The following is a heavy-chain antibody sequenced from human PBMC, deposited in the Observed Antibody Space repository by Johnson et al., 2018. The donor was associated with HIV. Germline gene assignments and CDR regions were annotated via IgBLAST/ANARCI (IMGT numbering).Heavy chain of an antibody. J-gene: IGHJ3*02. Sequence: VQLVESGGRVVRPGESLRLSCAVSGFTFNAHWMHWDRQAPGKGLVWVARINNEGGSTSYVDSVKGRFTISRDNAKNTLYLQMNRLRADDTAVYYCAKAREYDSTGHDAFDIWGQG. CDR1: GFTFNAHW. CDR2: INNEGGST. V-gene: IGHV3-74*02. D-gene: IGHD3-22*01. CDR3: AKAREYDSTGHDAFDI.